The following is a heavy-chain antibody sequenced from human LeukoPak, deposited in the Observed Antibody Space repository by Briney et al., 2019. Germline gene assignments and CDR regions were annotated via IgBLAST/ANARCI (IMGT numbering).Heavy chain of an antibody. CDR2: IYWDDDK. CDR1: GFSLSTSGVG. J-gene: IGHJ4*02. D-gene: IGHD5-18*01. V-gene: IGHV2-5*02. CDR3: AHRGHTAMVMYAPYYFDY. Sequence: SGPTLVNPTQTLTLSCTFSGFSLSTSGVGVGWIRQPPGKALEWLALIYWDDDKRYSPSLKSRLTITKDTSKNQAVLTMTNMDPVDTATYYCAHRGHTAMVMYAPYYFDYWGQGTLVTVSS.